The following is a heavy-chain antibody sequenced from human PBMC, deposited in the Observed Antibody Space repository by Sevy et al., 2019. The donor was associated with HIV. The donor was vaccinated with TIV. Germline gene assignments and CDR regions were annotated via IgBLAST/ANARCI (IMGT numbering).Heavy chain of an antibody. V-gene: IGHV3-9*01. CDR2: ISWNSGSI. D-gene: IGHD3-10*01. J-gene: IGHJ6*02. CDR1: GFTFDDYA. Sequence: GGSLRLSCAASGFTFDDYAMHWVRQAPGKGLEWVSGISWNSGSIGYADSGKGRFTISRGNAKNALYLQMNSARAEDTALDYCAKGGPRGGYGSYGVYYYYYYGMDVWGQGTTVTVSS. CDR3: AKGGPRGGYGSYGVYYYYYYGMDV.